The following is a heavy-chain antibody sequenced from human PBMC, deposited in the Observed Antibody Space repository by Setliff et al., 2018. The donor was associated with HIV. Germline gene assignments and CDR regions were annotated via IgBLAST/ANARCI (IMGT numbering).Heavy chain of an antibody. CDR3: ASQTIPYSSGLHDAFDI. V-gene: IGHV4-34*01. CDR2: SNQSGSG. J-gene: IGHJ3*02. CDR1: GGSFRGYY. Sequence: SETLSLTCVVYGGSFRGYYWSWIRQPPGKGLEWIGESNQSGSGNYNPSLKSRVTISVDTSKNQFSLKLSSVTAADTAVYYCASQTIPYSSGLHDAFDIWGQGTMVTVSS. D-gene: IGHD6-19*01.